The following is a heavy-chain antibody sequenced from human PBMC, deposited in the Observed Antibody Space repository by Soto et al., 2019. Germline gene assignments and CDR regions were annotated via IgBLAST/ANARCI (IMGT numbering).Heavy chain of an antibody. CDR1: GFTFSSYA. Sequence: QVQLVESGGGVVQPGRSLRLSCAASGFTFSSYAMHWVRQAPGKGLEWVAVISYDGSNKYYADSVKGRFTISRDNSKNKLYLQMNSLRAEDTAVYYCARGGDSSGWLMPDFFYYYYGMDVWGQGTTVTVSS. J-gene: IGHJ6*02. V-gene: IGHV3-30-3*01. D-gene: IGHD6-19*01. CDR2: ISYDGSNK. CDR3: ARGGDSSGWLMPDFFYYYYGMDV.